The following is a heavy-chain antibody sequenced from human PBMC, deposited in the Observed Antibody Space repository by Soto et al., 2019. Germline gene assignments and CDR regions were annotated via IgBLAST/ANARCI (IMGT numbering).Heavy chain of an antibody. CDR3: AKGSGGNDEEDYFDY. Sequence: GGSLRLSCAASGFTFSSYGMHWVRQAPGKGLEWVAVISYDGSNKYYADSVKGRFTISRDNSKNTLYLQMNSLRAEDTAVYYCAKGSGGNDEEDYFDYWGQGTLVTVSS. D-gene: IGHD1-1*01. V-gene: IGHV3-30*18. CDR2: ISYDGSNK. CDR1: GFTFSSYG. J-gene: IGHJ4*02.